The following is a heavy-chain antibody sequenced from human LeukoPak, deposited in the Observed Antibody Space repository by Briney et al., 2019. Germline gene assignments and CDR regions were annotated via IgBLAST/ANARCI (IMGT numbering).Heavy chain of an antibody. Sequence: SETLSLTCTVSGGSISSYYWSWIRQPPGKGLEWIGYIYYSGSTNSNPSLKRRVTISVGTSKKQFSLKLSSVTAADTAVYYCARGNYDSSGYFDYWGQGTLVTVSS. CDR3: ARGNYDSSGYFDY. CDR1: GGSISSYY. J-gene: IGHJ4*02. CDR2: IYYSGST. V-gene: IGHV4-59*01. D-gene: IGHD3-22*01.